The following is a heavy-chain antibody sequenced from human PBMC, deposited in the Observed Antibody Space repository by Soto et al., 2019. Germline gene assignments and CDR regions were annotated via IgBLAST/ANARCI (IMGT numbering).Heavy chain of an antibody. CDR2: IYYSGST. D-gene: IGHD2-2*01. CDR3: ARGITTRGSAHYFDY. Sequence: SETLSLTCTVSGGSISSYYWSWIRQPPGKGLEWIGYIYYSGSTNYNPSLKSRVTISVDTSKNQFSLKLSSVTAADTAVYYCARGITTRGSAHYFDYWGQGTMVTVSS. CDR1: GGSISSYY. V-gene: IGHV4-59*01. J-gene: IGHJ4*02.